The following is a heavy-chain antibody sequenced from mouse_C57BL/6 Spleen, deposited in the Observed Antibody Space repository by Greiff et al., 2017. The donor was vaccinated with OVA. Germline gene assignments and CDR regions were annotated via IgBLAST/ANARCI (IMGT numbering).Heavy chain of an antibody. Sequence: LVESGGSLQLSCAASGIDFSRYWMSWVRRAPGKGLEWIGEINPDSSTINYAPSLKDKFIISRDNAKNTLYLQMSKVRSEDTALYYCARGWLLRGEFAYWGQGTLVTVSA. CDR1: GIDFSRYW. CDR3: ARGWLLRGEFAY. J-gene: IGHJ3*01. CDR2: INPDSSTI. V-gene: IGHV4-1*01. D-gene: IGHD2-3*01.